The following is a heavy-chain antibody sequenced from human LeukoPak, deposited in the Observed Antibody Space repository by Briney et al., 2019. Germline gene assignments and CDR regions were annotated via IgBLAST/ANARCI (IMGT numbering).Heavy chain of an antibody. D-gene: IGHD4-17*01. CDR3: ARYTVTNLLDY. Sequence: EPSETLSLTCSVSGGSISSDDDYWSWIRQPPGKGLEWIGYINHSGNTYYIPSLRSRATISIDTSKIRFSLELSSVTAADTAIYYCARYTVTNLLDYWGQGTLVTVSS. CDR2: INHSGNT. J-gene: IGHJ4*02. V-gene: IGHV4-30-4*08. CDR1: GGSISSDDDY.